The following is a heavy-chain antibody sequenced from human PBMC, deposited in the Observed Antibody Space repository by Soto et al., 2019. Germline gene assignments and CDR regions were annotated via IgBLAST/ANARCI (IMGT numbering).Heavy chain of an antibody. Sequence: ASVKVSCKXSGYTLTELSRHWVRQAPGKGLEWMGGFDPEDGETIYAQKFQGRVTMTEDTSTDTAYMELSSLRSEDTAVYYCATTSSGLVYYYYGMDVWGQGTAVTVSS. CDR1: GYTLTELS. CDR3: ATTSSGLVYYYYGMDV. J-gene: IGHJ6*02. V-gene: IGHV1-24*01. CDR2: FDPEDGET. D-gene: IGHD3-22*01.